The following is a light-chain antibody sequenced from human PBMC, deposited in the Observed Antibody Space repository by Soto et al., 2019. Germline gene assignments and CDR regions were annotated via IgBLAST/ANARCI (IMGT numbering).Light chain of an antibody. CDR3: QHHGSSVT. CDR1: QSISSTS. V-gene: IGKV3-20*01. J-gene: IGKJ5*01. CDR2: GAS. Sequence: VLTQSPGTLSLSPGERATLSCRASQSISSTSLAWYQQKPGQTPKLLIYGASSRATDIPDRFSGSGSGTDFTLTISRLEPEDFAVYYCQHHGSSVTFGHGTRLELK.